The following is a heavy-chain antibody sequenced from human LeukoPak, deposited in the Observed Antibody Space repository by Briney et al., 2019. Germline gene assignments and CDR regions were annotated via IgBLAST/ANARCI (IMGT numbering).Heavy chain of an antibody. CDR2: INHSGST. Sequence: SETLSLTCAVYGGSFSGYYWSWIRQPPGKGLEWIGEINHSGSTNYNPSLTSRVTISVDTSKNQFSLKLSSVTAADTAVYYCARLGRGYSYGYLYWGQGTLVTVSS. CDR3: ARLGRGYSYGYLY. J-gene: IGHJ4*02. D-gene: IGHD5-18*01. V-gene: IGHV4-34*01. CDR1: GGSFSGYY.